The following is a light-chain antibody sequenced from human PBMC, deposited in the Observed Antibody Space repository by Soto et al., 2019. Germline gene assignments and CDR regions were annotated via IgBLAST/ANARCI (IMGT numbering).Light chain of an antibody. Sequence: LVLTQSPSASASPGASVKLTCTLSSGHSTYTIAWHQQHPGKGPRYLMRLKNDGSHTKGDGIPDRFSGSSFGAERYLTISSLQSEDEADYYCQTWDTGIQVFGAGTKLTVL. CDR1: SGHSTYT. J-gene: IGLJ2*01. CDR2: LKNDGSH. V-gene: IGLV4-69*01. CDR3: QTWDTGIQV.